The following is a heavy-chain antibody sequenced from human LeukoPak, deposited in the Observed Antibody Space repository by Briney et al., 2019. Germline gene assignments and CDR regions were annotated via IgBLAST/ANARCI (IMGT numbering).Heavy chain of an antibody. CDR1: GGSISSYY. CDR3: AREALPSSGHNWFDP. D-gene: IGHD3-22*01. J-gene: IGHJ5*02. Sequence: SETLSLTCTVSGGSISSYYWSWIRQPPGKGLEWIGYIYYSGSTNYNPSLKSRVTISVDTSKNQFSLKLSSVTAADTAVYYCAREALPSSGHNWFDPWGQGTLVTVSS. CDR2: IYYSGST. V-gene: IGHV4-59*01.